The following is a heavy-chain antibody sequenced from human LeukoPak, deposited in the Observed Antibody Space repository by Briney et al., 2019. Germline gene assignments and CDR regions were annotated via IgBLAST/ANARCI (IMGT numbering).Heavy chain of an antibody. Sequence: SETLSLTCAVYGGSFSGYYWSWIRQPPGKGLEWIGEINHSGSTNYNPSLKSRVTISADTSKNQFSLKLSSVTAADTAVYYCARDVDTAYYFDYWGQGTLVTVSS. CDR1: GGSFSGYY. CDR2: INHSGST. D-gene: IGHD5-18*01. CDR3: ARDVDTAYYFDY. J-gene: IGHJ4*02. V-gene: IGHV4-34*01.